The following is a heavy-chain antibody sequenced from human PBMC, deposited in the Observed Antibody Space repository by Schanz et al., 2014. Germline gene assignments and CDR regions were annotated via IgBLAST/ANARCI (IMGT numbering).Heavy chain of an antibody. CDR2: IWYDGNNK. D-gene: IGHD6-13*01. J-gene: IGHJ4*02. CDR1: GFTFSAYG. Sequence: QVQLVESGGGVVQPGRSLRLSCAASGFTFSAYGMHWVRQAPGKGLEWVAVIWYDGNNKYYADSVKGRFTISRDNAKNSVFLQMNGLRDEDTAVYYCATETYSSSWCFDYWGQGTLVTVSS. V-gene: IGHV3-33*01. CDR3: ATETYSSSWCFDY.